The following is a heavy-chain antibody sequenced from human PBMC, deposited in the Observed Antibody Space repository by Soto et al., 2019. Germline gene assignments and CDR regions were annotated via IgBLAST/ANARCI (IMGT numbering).Heavy chain of an antibody. Sequence: GGSLRLSCAASGFTFSSYAMHWVRQAPGKGLERVAVISYDGSNKYYADSVKGRFTISRDNSKNTLYLQMNSLRAEDTAVYYCAREDLRGDIDYWGQGTLVTVSS. J-gene: IGHJ4*02. CDR1: GFTFSSYA. CDR3: AREDLRGDIDY. D-gene: IGHD3-16*01. CDR2: ISYDGSNK. V-gene: IGHV3-30-3*01.